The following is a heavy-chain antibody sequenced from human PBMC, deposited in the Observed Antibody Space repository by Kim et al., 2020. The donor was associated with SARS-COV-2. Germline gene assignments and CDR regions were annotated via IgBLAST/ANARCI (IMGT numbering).Heavy chain of an antibody. Sequence: SETLSLTCTVSGGSISSSSYYWGWIRQPPGKGLEWIGSIYYSGGTYYNPSLKSRVTISVDTSKNQFSLKLSSVTAADTAVYYCARTVSGYYYEWYFDLWGRGTLVTVSS. D-gene: IGHD3-22*01. V-gene: IGHV4-39*01. CDR1: GGSISSSSYY. CDR2: IYYSGGT. CDR3: ARTVSGYYYEWYFDL. J-gene: IGHJ2*01.